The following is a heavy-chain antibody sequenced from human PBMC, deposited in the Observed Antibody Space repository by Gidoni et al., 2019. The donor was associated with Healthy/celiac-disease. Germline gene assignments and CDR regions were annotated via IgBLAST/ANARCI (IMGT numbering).Heavy chain of an antibody. J-gene: IGHJ4*02. V-gene: IGHV3-30-3*01. CDR1: GFTFSSYA. Sequence: QVQLVESGGGVVQPGRSLRLSCAASGFTFSSYAMHWVRQAPGKGLEWVAVISYDGSNKYYADSVKGRFTISRDNSKNTLYLQMNSLRAEDTAVYYCARVPSDYGSPREDYWGQGTLVTVSS. CDR2: ISYDGSNK. CDR3: ARVPSDYGSPREDY. D-gene: IGHD3-10*01.